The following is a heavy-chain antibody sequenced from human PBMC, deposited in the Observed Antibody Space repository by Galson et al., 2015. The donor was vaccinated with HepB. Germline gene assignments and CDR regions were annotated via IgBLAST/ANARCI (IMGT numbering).Heavy chain of an antibody. V-gene: IGHV1-18*01. CDR1: GYTFTSYG. CDR3: ARVYNSGWYGHFDY. D-gene: IGHD6-19*01. Sequence: SVKVSCKAYGYTFTSYGLSWVRQAPGQGLQWMGWISPYNGHTNYPQHLQGRVTMTTDTSTSTAYMDLRSLRSDDTAVYYCARVYNSGWYGHFDYWGQGTLVTVSS. CDR2: ISPYNGHT. J-gene: IGHJ4*02.